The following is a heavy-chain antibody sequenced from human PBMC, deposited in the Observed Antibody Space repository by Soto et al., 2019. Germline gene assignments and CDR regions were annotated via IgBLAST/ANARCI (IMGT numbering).Heavy chain of an antibody. J-gene: IGHJ6*02. V-gene: IGHV1-18*01. CDR2: ISGYNGDT. CDR3: AKNGQPPYYYYGLDV. Sequence: QGQLVQSGGEVKKSGASVKVSCKASGYTFSRYGISWVRQAPGQGLEWMGWISGYNGDTNYAQKFQGRVNMTIDTSTTTAYMELRSLTSDETAVYYCAKNGQPPYYYYGLDVWGQGTTVTVSS. D-gene: IGHD2-8*01. CDR1: GYTFSRYG.